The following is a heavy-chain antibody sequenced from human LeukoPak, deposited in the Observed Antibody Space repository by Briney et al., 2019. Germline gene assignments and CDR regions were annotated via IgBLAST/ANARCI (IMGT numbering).Heavy chain of an antibody. D-gene: IGHD3/OR15-3a*01. Sequence: SGPTLVNPTQTLTLTCTLSGFSLSTIGVAVGWIRQPPGKALEWLAVIYWDDDKRYSPSLKNRVTITRDTSKNQVVLTMTNMDPVDTATYYCARLDYTRPVDYWGQGTLVTVSS. V-gene: IGHV2-5*02. CDR3: ARLDYTRPVDY. J-gene: IGHJ4*02. CDR1: GFSLSTIGVA. CDR2: IYWDDDK.